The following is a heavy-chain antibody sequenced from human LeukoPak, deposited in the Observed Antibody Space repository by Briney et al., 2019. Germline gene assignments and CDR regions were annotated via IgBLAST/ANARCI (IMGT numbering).Heavy chain of an antibody. CDR2: INHNWSR. V-gene: IGHV4-34*01. Sequence: LSLTCAVYGGHFSGYYLRLIPPPPGKGPGVLGEINHNWSRNYNPSLKSRVTISVDTSKNQLSLQLSSVTAADTAVYYCARGLRRYYYTSGSYRAFGYWGQGSLVTVSS. CDR3: ARGLRRYYYTSGSYRAFGY. D-gene: IGHD3-10*01. CDR1: GGHFSGYY. J-gene: IGHJ4*02.